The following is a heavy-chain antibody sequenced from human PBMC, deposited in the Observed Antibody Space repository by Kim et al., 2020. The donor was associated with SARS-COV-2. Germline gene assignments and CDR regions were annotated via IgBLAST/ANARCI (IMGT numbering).Heavy chain of an antibody. D-gene: IGHD3-10*01. J-gene: IGHJ6*02. Sequence: GGSLRLSCAASGFTFSSYSMNWVRQAPGKGLEWVSYISSSSSTIYYADSVKGRFTISRDNAKNSLYLQMNSLRDEDTAVYYCARVIWGVKDYYGMDVWGQGTTVTVSS. CDR1: GFTFSSYS. V-gene: IGHV3-48*02. CDR2: ISSSSSTI. CDR3: ARVIWGVKDYYGMDV.